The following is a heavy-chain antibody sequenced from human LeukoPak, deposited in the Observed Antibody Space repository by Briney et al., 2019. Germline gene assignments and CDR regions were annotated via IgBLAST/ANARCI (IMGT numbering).Heavy chain of an antibody. Sequence: SQTLSLTCAISGDSVSGNSAAWSWIRQSPSRGLEWLGWTYYRSQWYNEYAPSVKSPLTINPDTSKNQFSLQLNSVTPEDTAVYYCVRGSGIYYSRNDYWGQGTPVTVSS. CDR2: TYYRSQWYN. CDR1: GDSVSGNSAA. D-gene: IGHD3-10*01. J-gene: IGHJ4*02. CDR3: VRGSGIYYSRNDY. V-gene: IGHV6-1*01.